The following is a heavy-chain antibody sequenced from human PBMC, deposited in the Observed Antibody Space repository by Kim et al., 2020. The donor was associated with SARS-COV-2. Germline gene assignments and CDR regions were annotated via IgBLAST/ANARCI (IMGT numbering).Heavy chain of an antibody. CDR3: AKDRSNYYSMDV. D-gene: IGHD2-2*01. V-gene: IGHV3-30*18. CDR2: ISYDGSNK. Sequence: GGSLRLSCAASGFTFSSYGMHWVRQAPGKGLERVAVISYDGSNKYYADSVKGRFTISRDNSKNTLYLQMNSLRSEDTAVYYCAKDRSNYYSMDVLGHGTT. CDR1: GFTFSSYG. J-gene: IGHJ6*02.